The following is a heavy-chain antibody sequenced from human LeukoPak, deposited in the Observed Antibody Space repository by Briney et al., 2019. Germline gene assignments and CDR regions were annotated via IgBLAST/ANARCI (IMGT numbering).Heavy chain of an antibody. Sequence: GWSLRLSCAASGFTVSTYAMSWVRQAPGKGLEWVSVVSGSGGTTVYADSVKGRFTISRDNSKNTLYLQMNNLRADDTAVYYCVKKGQADDYGNPDWGQGALVTVSP. CDR1: GFTVSTYA. CDR2: VSGSGGTT. CDR3: VKKGQADDYGNPD. V-gene: IGHV3-23*01. J-gene: IGHJ4*02. D-gene: IGHD4-17*01.